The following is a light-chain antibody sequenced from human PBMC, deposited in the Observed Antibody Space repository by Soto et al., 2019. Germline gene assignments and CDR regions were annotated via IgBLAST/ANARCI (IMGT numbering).Light chain of an antibody. V-gene: IGKV1-5*01. CDR1: QSISSW. CDR2: DAS. J-gene: IGKJ1*01. Sequence: DIQMTQSPSTLSVSVGDRVTITCRASQSISSWLAWYQQKPGKAPRLLIYDASSLESGVPSRFSGSGSATEFTLTISSLQPDDFATYYCQQYGRYGTFGQGTKVDIK. CDR3: QQYGRYGT.